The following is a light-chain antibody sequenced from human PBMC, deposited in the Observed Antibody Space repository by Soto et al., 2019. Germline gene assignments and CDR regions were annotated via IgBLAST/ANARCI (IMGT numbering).Light chain of an antibody. CDR3: QQYGSSRLT. J-gene: IGKJ4*01. Sequence: EIVLAQSPDTLSLSPGERASLSCRASQSVTSNSLAWYQQKPGQAHRLLFYGASSRATGIPDRFSGGGSETDFTLTISRLEPEDFAVYFCQQYGSSRLTFGRGTKVEMK. V-gene: IGKV3-20*01. CDR1: QSVTSNS. CDR2: GAS.